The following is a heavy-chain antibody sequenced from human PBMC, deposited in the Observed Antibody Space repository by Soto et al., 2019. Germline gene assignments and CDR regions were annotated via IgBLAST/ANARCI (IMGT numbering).Heavy chain of an antibody. D-gene: IGHD3-16*01. CDR1: GGSISSSSYY. Sequence: QLQLQESGPGLVKPSETLSLTCTVSGGSISSSSYYWGWIRQPPGKGLEWIGSIYYSGSTYYNPSLKSRVTISVDTSKTQFSLKLSFVTAADTAVYYCASQYYDYIWGPLYWGQGTLVTVSS. CDR2: IYYSGST. V-gene: IGHV4-39*01. CDR3: ASQYYDYIWGPLY. J-gene: IGHJ4*02.